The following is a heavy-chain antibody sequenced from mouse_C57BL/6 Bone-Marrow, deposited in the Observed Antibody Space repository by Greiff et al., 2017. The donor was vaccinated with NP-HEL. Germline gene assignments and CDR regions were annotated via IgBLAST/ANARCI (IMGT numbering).Heavy chain of an antibody. Sequence: EVKLVESGGGLVKPGGSLKLSCAASGFTFSSYAMSWVRQTPEKRLEWVATISDGGSYTYYTDNVQGRFTISRDNAKNNLYLQMRHLKAEDTAMYYCASDYYGSSYIYAMDYWGQGTSVTVSS. V-gene: IGHV5-4*03. J-gene: IGHJ4*01. CDR3: ASDYYGSSYIYAMDY. D-gene: IGHD1-1*01. CDR2: ISDGGSYT. CDR1: GFTFSSYA.